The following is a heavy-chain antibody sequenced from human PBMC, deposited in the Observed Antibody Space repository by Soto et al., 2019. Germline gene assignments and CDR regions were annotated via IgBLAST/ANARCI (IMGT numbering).Heavy chain of an antibody. Sequence: ASVKVSCKASGYAFSSFGINWVRRAPGQGLEWVGWMSTYNANKVYAQKFQGRVTMTSDTATSTAYMDLGPLTSDDTAVYYCAKDAHEAAASDVWGQGTKVTVS. CDR2: MSTYNANK. CDR1: GYAFSSFG. CDR3: AKDAHEAAASDV. D-gene: IGHD6-25*01. J-gene: IGHJ3*01. V-gene: IGHV1-18*01.